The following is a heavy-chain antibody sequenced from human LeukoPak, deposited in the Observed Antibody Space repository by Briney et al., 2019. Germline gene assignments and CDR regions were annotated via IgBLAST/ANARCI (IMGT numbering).Heavy chain of an antibody. V-gene: IGHV1-2*02. J-gene: IGHJ4*02. Sequence: ASVKVSCRASGYTFTAYYMHWVRQAPGQGLEWLGWINPNSGGTNYAQKFQGRVTMTRDTSISTAYMELSSLRSDDTAVYYCASVYSYSSFDYWGQGTLVTVSS. D-gene: IGHD2/OR15-2a*01. CDR3: ASVYSYSSFDY. CDR2: INPNSGGT. CDR1: GYTFTAYY.